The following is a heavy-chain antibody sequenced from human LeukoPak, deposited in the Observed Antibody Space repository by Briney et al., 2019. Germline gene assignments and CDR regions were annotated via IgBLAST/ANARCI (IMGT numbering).Heavy chain of an antibody. V-gene: IGHV3-33*08. J-gene: IGHJ3*02. CDR3: ARDDALGDNALDI. Sequence: GGSLRLSCAGSGFTFSRYTMSWVRQAPGKGLEWVAVILNDGSQEKYADSVKGRFTISRDNSKNTLFLQMNSLRAEDTAVYYCARDDALGDNALDIWGQGTMVTVSS. CDR2: ILNDGSQE. CDR1: GFTFSRYT. D-gene: IGHD3-16*01.